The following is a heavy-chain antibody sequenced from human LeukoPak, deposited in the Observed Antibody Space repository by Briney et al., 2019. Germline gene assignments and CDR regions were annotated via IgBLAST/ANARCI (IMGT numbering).Heavy chain of an antibody. J-gene: IGHJ4*02. CDR2: IYYSGSA. CDR3: ARKPIVNSAWYYFDY. Sequence: PSETLSLTCTVSGGSVNSGTYYWSWIRQPPGKGLEWIGNIYYSGSAYYNPTLKSRVTMSVDTSKNQFSLKLSSVTAADTAVYYCARKPIVNSAWYYFDYWGQGTLVTVSS. CDR1: GGSVNSGTYY. V-gene: IGHV4-39*07. D-gene: IGHD3-22*01.